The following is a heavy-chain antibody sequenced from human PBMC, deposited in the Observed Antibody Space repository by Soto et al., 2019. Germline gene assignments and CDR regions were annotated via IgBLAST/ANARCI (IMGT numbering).Heavy chain of an antibody. V-gene: IGHV1-69*13. Sequence: GASVKVSCKASGGTFSSYAISWVRQAPGQGLEWMGGIIPIFGTANYAQKFQGRVTITADESTSTAYMELSSLRSEDTAVYYCARVLVDYDFWSGPLDYWGQGTLVTVSS. D-gene: IGHD3-3*01. J-gene: IGHJ4*02. CDR1: GGTFSSYA. CDR2: IIPIFGTA. CDR3: ARVLVDYDFWSGPLDY.